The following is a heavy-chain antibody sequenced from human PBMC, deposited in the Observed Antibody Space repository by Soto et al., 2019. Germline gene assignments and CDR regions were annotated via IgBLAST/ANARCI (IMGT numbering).Heavy chain of an antibody. V-gene: IGHV4-61*01. J-gene: IGHJ4*02. CDR2: IYSSGST. Sequence: LSLTCTVSDGSVSSGSYYWSWIRQPPGKGLEWIGYIYSSGSTLYNPSLKSRVIISVDTSMNQFSLKLSSVTAADTAVYYCARGSVAFFDSWGQGTLVTVSS. D-gene: IGHD2-15*01. CDR1: DGSVSSGSYY. CDR3: ARGSVAFFDS.